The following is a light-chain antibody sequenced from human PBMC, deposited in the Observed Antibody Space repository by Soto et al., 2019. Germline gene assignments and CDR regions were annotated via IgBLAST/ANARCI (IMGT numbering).Light chain of an antibody. CDR2: DAS. Sequence: DIQMTQSTPSLSASVGDRVIITCQASQDISNYLNWYQQKPGKAPKLLIYDASNLETGVPSRFTGSGSGTDFTFTISSLQPEDIATYYCQQYENFPVTFGQGTRLEIK. V-gene: IGKV1-33*01. CDR3: QQYENFPVT. J-gene: IGKJ5*01. CDR1: QDISNY.